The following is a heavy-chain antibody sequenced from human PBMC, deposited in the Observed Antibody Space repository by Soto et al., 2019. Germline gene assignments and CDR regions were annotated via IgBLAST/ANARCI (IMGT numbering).Heavy chain of an antibody. Sequence: PSETLSLTCSVSGGSMRGYHWSWIRQSPGKGLECIGYTYNGETTDYSPAPSLKGRVTVSADTSKNQFFLNLRSVTAADTAVYYCARGGLSPPPVVYPYYGMDVWGQGTTVTVSS. J-gene: IGHJ6*02. D-gene: IGHD3-16*02. CDR3: ARGGLSPPPVVYPYYGMDV. V-gene: IGHV4-59*01. CDR1: GGSMRGYH. CDR2: TYNGETT.